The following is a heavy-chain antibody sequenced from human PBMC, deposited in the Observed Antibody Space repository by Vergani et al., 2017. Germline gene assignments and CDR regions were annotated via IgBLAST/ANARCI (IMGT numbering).Heavy chain of an antibody. CDR3: TKGSRGYTGYFFDY. CDR2: VSGSSATP. J-gene: IGHJ4*02. CDR1: GFSFPAYS. V-gene: IGHV3-23*04. D-gene: IGHD5-12*01. Sequence: EVQLVESGGGVVRPGGSLRLSCEASGFSFPAYSMSWVRQAPGKGLEWVSSVSGSSATPYYADSVKGRFIISRDNSKNTLHLQMNSLRADDTAVYYCTKGSRGYTGYFFDYWGQGTLATVSS.